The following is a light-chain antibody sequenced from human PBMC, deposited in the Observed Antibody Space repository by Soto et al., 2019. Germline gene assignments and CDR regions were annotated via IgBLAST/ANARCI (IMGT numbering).Light chain of an antibody. CDR1: QSVSSY. Sequence: EIVLTQSPATLSLSPGEGATLSCRASQSVSSYLAWYQQKPGQAPRLLIYDASNRATGIPARFSGSGSGTDFTLIISSPEPEDFAVYYCQQRSNWPVTFGLGTKVDIK. CDR3: QQRSNWPVT. J-gene: IGKJ1*01. CDR2: DAS. V-gene: IGKV3-11*01.